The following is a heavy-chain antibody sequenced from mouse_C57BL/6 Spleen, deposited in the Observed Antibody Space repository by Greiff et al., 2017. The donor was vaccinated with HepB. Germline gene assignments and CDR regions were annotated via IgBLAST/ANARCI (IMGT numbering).Heavy chain of an antibody. CDR2: IDPANGNT. D-gene: IGHD1-1*01. J-gene: IGHJ4*01. CDR1: GFNIKNTY. Sequence: VQLQQSVAELVRPGASVKLSCTASGFNIKNTYMHWVKQRPEQGLEWIGRIDPANGNTKYAPKFQGKATITADTSSNTAYLQLSSLTSEDTAIYYWARDYYGSSYDAAMDYWGQGTSVTVSS. V-gene: IGHV14-3*01. CDR3: ARDYYGSSYDAAMDY.